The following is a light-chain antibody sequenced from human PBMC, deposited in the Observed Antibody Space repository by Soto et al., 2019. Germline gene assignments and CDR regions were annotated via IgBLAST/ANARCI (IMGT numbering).Light chain of an antibody. CDR1: QSVSSY. CDR3: QQRSNWPLT. V-gene: IGKV3-11*01. J-gene: IGKJ5*01. CDR2: DAS. Sequence: EIVLTQSQATLSLSPGERATLSCSASQSVSSYLAWYQQKPGQAPRLLIYDASNRATGIPARFSGSGSGTDFTLTSSRLAPEDFAVYYCQQRSNWPLTCGQGTRLEIK.